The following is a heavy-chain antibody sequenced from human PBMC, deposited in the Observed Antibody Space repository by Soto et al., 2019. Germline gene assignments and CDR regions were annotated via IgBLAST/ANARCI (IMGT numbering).Heavy chain of an antibody. J-gene: IGHJ5*02. V-gene: IGHV4-59*08. CDR1: GGSISSYY. Sequence: QVQLQESGPGLVKPSETLSLTCTVSGGSISSYYWSWIRQPPGKGLEWIGYIYYSGSTNYNPSLKSRVTISVDTSKNPFSLKLSSVTAADTAVYYCARRGQQLGFKNWFDPWGQGTLVTVSS. D-gene: IGHD6-13*01. CDR3: ARRGQQLGFKNWFDP. CDR2: IYYSGST.